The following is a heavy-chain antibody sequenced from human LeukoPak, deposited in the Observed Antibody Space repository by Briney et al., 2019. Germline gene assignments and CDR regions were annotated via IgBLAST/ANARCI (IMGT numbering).Heavy chain of an antibody. CDR1: GGSFSGYY. J-gene: IGHJ4*02. V-gene: IGHV4-34*01. D-gene: IGHD4-23*01. CDR2: INHSGST. Sequence: PSETLSLTCAVYGGSFSGYYWSWIRQPPGKGLEWIGEINHSGSTNYNPSLKSRVTISVDTSKNQFSLKLSSVTAADTALYYCVMTTVVTNDPYFDYWGRGTLVTVAS. CDR3: VMTTVVTNDPYFDY.